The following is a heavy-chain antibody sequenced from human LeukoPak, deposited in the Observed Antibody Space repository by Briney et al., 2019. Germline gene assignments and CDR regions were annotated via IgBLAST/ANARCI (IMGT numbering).Heavy chain of an antibody. V-gene: IGHV3-74*01. Sequence: GGSLRLSCAASGFTFSSYSMNWVRQAPGKGLVWVSRINSDGSSTSYADSMKGRFTISRDNAKNTLYLQMNSLRAEDTAVYYCAREGSGWYFDYWGQGTLVTVSS. J-gene: IGHJ4*02. CDR3: AREGSGWYFDY. D-gene: IGHD6-19*01. CDR1: GFTFSSYS. CDR2: INSDGSST.